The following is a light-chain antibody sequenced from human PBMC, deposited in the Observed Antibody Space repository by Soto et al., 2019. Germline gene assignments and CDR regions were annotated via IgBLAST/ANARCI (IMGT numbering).Light chain of an antibody. CDR1: QAITSY. CDR2: AVS. CDR3: LQGDDYPLT. J-gene: IGKJ1*01. Sequence: AGDRVSITCRASQAITSYLAWYQQKPGRAPKRLIYAVSTLQSGVPCWFSGSGSGTEFTLTIASLLPEDFATYDSLQGDDYPLTFGQGTTA. V-gene: IGKV1-9*01.